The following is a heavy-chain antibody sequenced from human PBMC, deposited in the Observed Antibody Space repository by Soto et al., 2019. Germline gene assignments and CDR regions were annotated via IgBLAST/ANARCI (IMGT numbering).Heavy chain of an antibody. CDR1: VDSINSGSYY. J-gene: IGHJ4*02. V-gene: IGHV4-39*01. CDR3: ARQRASVVTQAYFDV. Sequence: PSEALSLTCTVTVDSINSGSYYWWWILEPAGKGLEWIGSIYYSGRTYNNPSLRSRVSMSIDTSKDQFSLKLKSVTAADTALYFCARQRASVVTQAYFDVWGPGSLVTVSS. CDR2: IYYSGRT. D-gene: IGHD2-21*02.